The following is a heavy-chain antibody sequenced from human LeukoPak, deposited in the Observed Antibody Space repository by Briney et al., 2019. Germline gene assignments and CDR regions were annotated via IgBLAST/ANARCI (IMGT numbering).Heavy chain of an antibody. Sequence: PGGSLRLSCAASGFTFSSYEMNWVRQAPGKGLEGVSYISSSGSTIYYADSVKGRFTISRDNAKNSLYLQMNSLRAEGTAVYYCASTKIRADLFDYWGQGTLVTVSS. D-gene: IGHD2-8*01. CDR1: GFTFSSYE. CDR3: ASTKIRADLFDY. V-gene: IGHV3-48*03. J-gene: IGHJ4*02. CDR2: ISSSGSTI.